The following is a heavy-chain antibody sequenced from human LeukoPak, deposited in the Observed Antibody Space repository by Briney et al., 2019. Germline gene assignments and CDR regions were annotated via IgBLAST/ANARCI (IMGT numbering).Heavy chain of an antibody. Sequence: SETLSLTCTVSGGSISGSYYWAWIRQPPGKGLEWIGNIDYRGSTYYNPSLKSRVTISVDTFKNQFSLKLSSVTAADTAVYYCERPRGYCSGGSCQYAFDIWGQGTMLTVSS. CDR2: IDYRGST. CDR1: GGSISGSYY. V-gene: IGHV4-39*01. CDR3: ERPRGYCSGGSCQYAFDI. J-gene: IGHJ3*02. D-gene: IGHD2-15*01.